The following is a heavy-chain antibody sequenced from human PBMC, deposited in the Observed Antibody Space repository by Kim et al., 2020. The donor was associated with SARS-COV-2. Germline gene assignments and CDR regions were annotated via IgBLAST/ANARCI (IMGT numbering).Heavy chain of an antibody. V-gene: IGHV4-34*01. CDR3: ARQLTRGDLYNWFDP. CDR1: GGSFSGYY. CDR2: INHSGST. Sequence: SETLSLTCAVYGGSFSGYYWSWIRQPPGKGLEWIGEINHSGSTNYNPSLKSRVTISVDTSKNQFSLKLSSVTAADTAVYYCARQLTRGDLYNWFDPWGQGTLVTVSS. J-gene: IGHJ5*02. D-gene: IGHD2-21*02.